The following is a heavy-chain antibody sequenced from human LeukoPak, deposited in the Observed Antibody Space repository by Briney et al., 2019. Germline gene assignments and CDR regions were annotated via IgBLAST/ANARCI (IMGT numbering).Heavy chain of an antibody. V-gene: IGHV4-59*01. CDR2: IYYSGST. J-gene: IGHJ4*02. CDR1: GGSISSYY. D-gene: IGHD1-1*01. Sequence: PSETLSLTCTVSGGSISSYYWSWIRQPPGQGLEWIGYIYYSGSTNYNPSLKSRVTISVDTSKNQFSLKLSSVTAADTAVYYCARVSTENNWNDVHENSQAQDYWGQGILVTVSS. CDR3: ARVSTENNWNDVHENSQAQDY.